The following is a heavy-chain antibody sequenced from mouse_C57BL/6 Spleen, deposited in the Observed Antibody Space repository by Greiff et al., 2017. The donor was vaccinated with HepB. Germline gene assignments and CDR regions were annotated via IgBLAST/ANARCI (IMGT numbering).Heavy chain of an antibody. CDR2: IYPGSGNT. CDR1: GYTFTDYY. V-gene: IGHV1-76*01. D-gene: IGHD1-1*01. Sequence: QVQLQQSGAELVRPGASVKLSCKASGYTFTDYYINWVKQRPGQGLEWIARIYPGSGNTYYNEKFKGKATLTAEKSSSTAYMQLSSLTSEDSAVYFCARSEGGSSFAYWGQGTLVTVSA. J-gene: IGHJ3*01. CDR3: ARSEGGSSFAY.